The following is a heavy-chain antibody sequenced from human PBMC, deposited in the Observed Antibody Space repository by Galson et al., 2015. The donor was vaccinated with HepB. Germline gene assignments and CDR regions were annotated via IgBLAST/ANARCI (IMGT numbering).Heavy chain of an antibody. V-gene: IGHV4-39*01. J-gene: IGHJ4*02. CDR3: ARLSPGSSNSFYFDY. CDR1: GGSISSSSYY. CDR2: IYYSGST. Sequence: SETLSLTCTVSGGSISSSSYYWGWIRQPPGKGLEWIGSIYYSGSTYYNPSLKSRVTISVDTSKNQFSLKLSSVTAADTAVYYCARLSPGSSNSFYFDYWGQGTLVTVSS. D-gene: IGHD6-13*01.